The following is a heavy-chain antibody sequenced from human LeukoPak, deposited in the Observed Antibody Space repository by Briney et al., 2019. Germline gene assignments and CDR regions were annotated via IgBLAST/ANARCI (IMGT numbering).Heavy chain of an antibody. D-gene: IGHD2-21*01. CDR3: ARGDQTNPPFDY. CDR2: IRYDGSNK. Sequence: PGGSLRLSCAASGFTFSSYGMHWVRQAPGKGLEWVAFIRYDGSNKYYADSVKGRFTISRDNSKNTLYLQMNSLRAEDTAVYYCARGDQTNPPFDYWGQGTLVTVSS. V-gene: IGHV3-30*02. J-gene: IGHJ4*02. CDR1: GFTFSSYG.